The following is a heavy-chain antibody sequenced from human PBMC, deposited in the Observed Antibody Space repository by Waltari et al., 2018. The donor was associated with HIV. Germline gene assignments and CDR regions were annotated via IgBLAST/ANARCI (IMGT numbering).Heavy chain of an antibody. Sequence: EVQLLESGGGLVQPGGSLRLSCEATGFTFNNYVMSWVRQAPGKGVEWVSGISGSGSNTYYADSVKGRFTVSRNNANDSVFLQMNSLRDGDTAVYYCARGRTVVISMHYFDSWGQGTLVTVSS. J-gene: IGHJ4*02. V-gene: IGHV3-23*01. CDR3: ARGRTVVISMHYFDS. CDR2: ISGSGSNT. D-gene: IGHD3-16*02. CDR1: GFTFNNYV.